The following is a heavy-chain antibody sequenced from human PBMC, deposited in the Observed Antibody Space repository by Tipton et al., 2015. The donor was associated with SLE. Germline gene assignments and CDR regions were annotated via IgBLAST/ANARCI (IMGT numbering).Heavy chain of an antibody. CDR3: AKAVLAHYYFYAMDV. D-gene: IGHD3-3*02. Sequence: SLRLSCAASGFTFDEHTMHWVRQAPGKGLEWVSLITWDGGSAYYADSVKGRFTISRDNSKKSLYLQMNSLGTEDTGVYYCAKAVLAHYYFYAMDVWGQGTTVTVSS. CDR1: GFTFDEHT. J-gene: IGHJ6*01. CDR2: ITWDGGSA. V-gene: IGHV3-43*01.